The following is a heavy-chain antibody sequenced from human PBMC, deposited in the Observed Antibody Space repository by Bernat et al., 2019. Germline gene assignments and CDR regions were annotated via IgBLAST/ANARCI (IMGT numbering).Heavy chain of an antibody. Sequence: VQLVESGGGLVKPGGSLRLSCAASGFTFSSYSLNWVRPAPGKGREWLSYISSGSSTTYYPDSVRGRVTISRDNGKNSMYLQMNSLRDEDTTVYYCARDGGHGGYDWDFDHWGQGTLVTVSS. V-gene: IGHV3-48*02. CDR3: ARDGGHGGYDWDFDH. CDR1: GFTFSSYS. J-gene: IGHJ4*02. CDR2: ISSGSSTT. D-gene: IGHD5-12*01.